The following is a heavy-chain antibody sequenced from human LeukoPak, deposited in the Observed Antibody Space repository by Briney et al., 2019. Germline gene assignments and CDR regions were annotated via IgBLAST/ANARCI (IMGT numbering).Heavy chain of an antibody. CDR3: ASMNSSGWYFDY. V-gene: IGHV1-46*01. CDR2: INPSGGST. D-gene: IGHD6-19*01. Sequence: ASVKVSCKGSGYTFTSYYMHWVRQAPGQGLEWMGLINPSGGSTTYAQKFQGRVTITADKSTSTAYMELSSLRSEDTAVYYCASMNSSGWYFDYWGQGTLVTVSS. J-gene: IGHJ4*02. CDR1: GYTFTSYY.